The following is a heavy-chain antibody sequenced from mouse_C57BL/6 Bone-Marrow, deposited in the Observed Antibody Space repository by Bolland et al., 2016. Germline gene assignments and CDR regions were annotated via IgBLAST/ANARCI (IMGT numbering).Heavy chain of an antibody. V-gene: IGHV1-55*01. Sequence: NYNEKFKSKATLTADTSSSTAYMQLSSLTSEDSAVYYCARRRGLWLRFAYWGQGTLV. CDR3: ARRRGLWLRFAY. J-gene: IGHJ3*01. D-gene: IGHD2-2*01.